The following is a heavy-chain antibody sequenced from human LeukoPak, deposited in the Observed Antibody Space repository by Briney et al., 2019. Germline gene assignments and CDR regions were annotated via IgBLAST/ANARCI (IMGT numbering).Heavy chain of an antibody. CDR2: INHSGST. J-gene: IGHJ6*03. CDR3: ARGPRAYYDFWSGYYHYYYMDV. Sequence: SETLSLTCAVYGGSFSGYYWGWIRQPPGKGLEWIGEINHSGSTNYNPSLKSRVTISVDTSKNQFSLKLSSVTAADTAVYYCARGPRAYYDFWSGYYHYYYMDVWGKGTTVTVSS. V-gene: IGHV4-34*01. D-gene: IGHD3-3*01. CDR1: GGSFSGYY.